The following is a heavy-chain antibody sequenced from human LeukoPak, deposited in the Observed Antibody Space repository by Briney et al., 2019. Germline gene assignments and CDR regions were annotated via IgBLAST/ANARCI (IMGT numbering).Heavy chain of an antibody. CDR2: ISGSGGST. D-gene: IGHD6-19*01. Sequence: AGGSLRLSCAASRFTFSSYAMSWVRQAPGKGLEWVSAISGSGGSTYYADSVKGRFTISRDNSKNTLYLQMNSLRAEDTAVYYCASDWTAVAGTEGYWGQGTLVTVSS. CDR1: RFTFSSYA. V-gene: IGHV3-23*01. J-gene: IGHJ4*02. CDR3: ASDWTAVAGTEGY.